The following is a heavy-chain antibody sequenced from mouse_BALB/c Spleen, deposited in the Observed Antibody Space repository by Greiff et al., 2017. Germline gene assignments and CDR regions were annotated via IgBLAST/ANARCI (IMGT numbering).Heavy chain of an antibody. D-gene: IGHD2-3*01. CDR2: IWGDGST. V-gene: IGHV2-6-6*01. J-gene: IGHJ3*01. Sequence: VQVVESGPGLVAPSQSLSITCTVSGFSLTNSGVHWVRQSPGKGLEWLGVIWGDGSTNYNSAFKSRLSIIKDNSKSQVFLKMNSLQTDDTARYYCAKPLYDGYYESWFAYWGQGTLVTVSA. CDR1: GFSLTNSG. CDR3: AKPLYDGYYESWFAY.